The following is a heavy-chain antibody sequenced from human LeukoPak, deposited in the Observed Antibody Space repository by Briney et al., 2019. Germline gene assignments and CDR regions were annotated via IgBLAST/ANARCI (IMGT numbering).Heavy chain of an antibody. D-gene: IGHD1-26*01. V-gene: IGHV4-39*01. CDR3: ARHVVGATSPYYFDY. CDR2: IYYSGST. J-gene: IGHJ4*02. Sequence: SETLSLTCTVSGGSISSSSYYWGWIRQPPGKGLEWIGSIYYSGSTYYNPSLKSRVTISVDTSKNQFSLKLSSVTAADTAVYYRARHVVGATSPYYFDYWGQGTLVTVSS. CDR1: GGSISSSSYY.